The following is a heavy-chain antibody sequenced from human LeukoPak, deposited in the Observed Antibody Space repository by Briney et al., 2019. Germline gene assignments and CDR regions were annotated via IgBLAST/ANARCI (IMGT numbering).Heavy chain of an antibody. D-gene: IGHD5-12*01. CDR2: IYYSGST. V-gene: IGHV4-61*08. CDR1: GDPISSHSDY. Sequence: PSETLSLTCTVSGDPISSHSDYKWTWIRQPPGKGLEWIGYIYYSGSTNYNPSLKGRVTISVDTSKNQFSLKLTSVTAADTAVYFCAREYSGFDYWGQGTLVTVSS. CDR3: AREYSGFDY. J-gene: IGHJ4*02.